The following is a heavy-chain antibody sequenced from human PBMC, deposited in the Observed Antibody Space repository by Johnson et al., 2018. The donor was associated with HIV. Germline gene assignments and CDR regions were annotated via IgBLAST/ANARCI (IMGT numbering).Heavy chain of an antibody. V-gene: IGHV3-20*04. CDR3: ARDQRRSSWYTEGEKVGNAFDI. J-gene: IGHJ3*02. D-gene: IGHD6-13*01. CDR2: INWNGGST. Sequence: VQLVESGGGVVRPGGSLRLSCAASGFTFDDYGMSWVRQAPGKGLEWVSGINWNGGSTGYADSVKGRFTISRDNAKNSLYLQMNSLRAEDTALYYCARDQRRSSWYTEGEKVGNAFDIWGQGTMVTVSS. CDR1: GFTFDDYG.